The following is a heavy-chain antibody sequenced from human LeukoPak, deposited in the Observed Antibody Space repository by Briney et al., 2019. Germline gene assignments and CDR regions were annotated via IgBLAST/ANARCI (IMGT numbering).Heavy chain of an antibody. J-gene: IGHJ5*02. CDR1: GFTFSSYV. Sequence: GGSLRLSCAASGFTFSSYVMGWVRQAPGKGLEWVSAISGSGRSTDYPDSVKGRFTISRDNDRNSLHLQMNSLRAEDTAVYYCARGLSNGDSRYNWFGPWGQGTLVTVSS. CDR3: ARGLSNGDSRYNWFGP. CDR2: ISGSGRST. V-gene: IGHV3-23*01. D-gene: IGHD2-8*01.